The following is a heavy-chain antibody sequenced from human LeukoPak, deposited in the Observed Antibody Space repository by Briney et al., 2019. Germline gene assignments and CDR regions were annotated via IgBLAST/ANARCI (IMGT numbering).Heavy chain of an antibody. CDR1: GFTFSAYG. Sequence: GESLRLSCAASGFTFSAYGMSWVRQAPGKGLEWVSHISDAVRDTWYANSVKGRFIISRDNSRDTVYLQMSSLRPEDTALYFCAKDNYGGIFASWGQGTLVTISS. D-gene: IGHD4-17*01. J-gene: IGHJ4*02. CDR2: ISDAVRDT. CDR3: AKDNYGGIFAS. V-gene: IGHV3-23*01.